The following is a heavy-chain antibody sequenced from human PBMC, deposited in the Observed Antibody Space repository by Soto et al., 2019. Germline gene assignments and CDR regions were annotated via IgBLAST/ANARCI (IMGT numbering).Heavy chain of an antibody. CDR3: ASGGSIGRHPGIDC. CDR1: GGSFSSYT. Sequence: QVQLVQSGAEVKYPGSSVKVSCKASGGSFSSYTLSWVRQAPGQGLEWMGRIIPTLGVPNYAHKFQDRVTSTAEKSTSTAYMVLSSLTSDAPAVYYCASGGSIGRHPGIDCWGPGTLVTVSS. CDR2: IIPTLGVP. D-gene: IGHD2-15*01. V-gene: IGHV1-69*02. J-gene: IGHJ4*02.